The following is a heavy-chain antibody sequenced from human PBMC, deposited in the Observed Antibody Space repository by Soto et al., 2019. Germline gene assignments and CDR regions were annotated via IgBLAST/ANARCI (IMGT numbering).Heavy chain of an antibody. Sequence: EVQLLEAGGGLVQPGGSLRLACEGSGFTLNTYAMTWVRQTPGKGLEWVSNIGGSGGNTYYADSVKGRFTISRDISKNMLYLQMISLRNEDTAVYYCARAATHYDFLTGPLGFWGQGTLVTVSS. CDR2: IGGSGGNT. CDR1: GFTLNTYA. D-gene: IGHD3-9*01. J-gene: IGHJ4*02. CDR3: ARAATHYDFLTGPLGF. V-gene: IGHV3-23*01.